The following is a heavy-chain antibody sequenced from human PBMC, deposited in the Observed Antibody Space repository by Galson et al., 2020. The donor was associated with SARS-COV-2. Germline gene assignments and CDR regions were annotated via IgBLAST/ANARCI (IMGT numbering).Heavy chain of an antibody. D-gene: IGHD3-22*01. CDR3: AKSKKRITMIVVVTDAFDI. Sequence: SETLSLTCAVSGGSISSSNWWSWVRQPPGKGLEWIGEIYHSGSTNYNPSLKSRVTISVDKSKNQFSLKLSSVTAADTAVYYCAKSKKRITMIVVVTDAFDIWGQGTMVTVSS. CDR1: GGSISSSNW. V-gene: IGHV4-4*02. J-gene: IGHJ3*02. CDR2: IYHSGST.